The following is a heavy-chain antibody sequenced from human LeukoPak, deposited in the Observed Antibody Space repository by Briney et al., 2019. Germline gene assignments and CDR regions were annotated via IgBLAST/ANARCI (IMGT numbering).Heavy chain of an antibody. J-gene: IGHJ5*01. Sequence: SSQTLSLTCTVSGGSISGRGYYWGWIRQHPGKGLEWIGYIHSSGSTYYNPSLQSRVIISVDMSQNQLSLKVNSVTAADTAVYYCASGYGSGWFDSWGQGTLVTVSS. CDR2: IHSSGST. CDR3: ASGYGSGWFDS. CDR1: GGSISGRGYY. V-gene: IGHV4-31*03. D-gene: IGHD3-9*01.